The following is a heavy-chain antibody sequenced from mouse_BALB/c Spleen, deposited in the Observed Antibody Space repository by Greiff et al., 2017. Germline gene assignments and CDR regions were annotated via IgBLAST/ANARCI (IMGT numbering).Heavy chain of an antibody. Sequence: VPLPQSGPELVKPGASVKISCKASGYTFPDYYLEWVKQSPGKSLEWIGDINPNNGGTIYNQKFKGKATLTVDKSSSTAYMELRSLTSEDTAVYYCARLEYGNYGFDYWGQGTTLTVSS. V-gene: IGHV1-18*01. CDR2: INPNNGGT. D-gene: IGHD2-10*02. CDR3: ARLEYGNYGFDY. CDR1: GYTFPDYY. J-gene: IGHJ2*01.